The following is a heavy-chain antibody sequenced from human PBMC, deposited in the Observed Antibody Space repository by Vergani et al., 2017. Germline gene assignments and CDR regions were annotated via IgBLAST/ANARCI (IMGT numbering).Heavy chain of an antibody. CDR3: AREASDFWSGYYMGNWFDP. CDR2: IYTSGST. V-gene: IGHV4-4*07. Sequence: QVQLQESGPGLVKSSETLSLTCTVSGGSISGYYWSWIRQPAGKGLEWIGRIYTSGSTNYNPSLKSRVTMSVDTSKNQFSLKLSSVTAADTAVYYCAREASDFWSGYYMGNWFDPWGQGTLVTVSS. CDR1: GGSISGYY. D-gene: IGHD3-3*01. J-gene: IGHJ5*02.